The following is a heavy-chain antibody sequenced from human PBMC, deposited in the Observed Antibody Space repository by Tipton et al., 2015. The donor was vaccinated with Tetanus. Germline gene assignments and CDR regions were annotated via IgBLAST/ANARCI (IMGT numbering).Heavy chain of an antibody. D-gene: IGHD3-16*02. CDR1: GFTFSDYA. CDR3: ARDSSFGGVVVSDAFDF. Sequence: SLRLSCAASGFTFSDYAMSWVRQAPGKGLEWVSVVQSAGSSACYADSVKGRFTISRDNSRSTLYLQMNSLRVEDTAVYYCARDSSFGGVVVSDAFDFWGQGTMVTVSS. V-gene: IGHV3-23*03. CDR2: VQSAGSSA. J-gene: IGHJ3*01.